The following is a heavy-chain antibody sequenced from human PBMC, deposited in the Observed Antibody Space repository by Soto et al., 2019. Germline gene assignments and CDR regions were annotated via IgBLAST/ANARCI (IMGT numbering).Heavy chain of an antibody. D-gene: IGHD5-18*01. CDR2: MNPNSGNT. CDR3: HTAMVRGYYYYGMDV. V-gene: IGHV1-8*01. CDR1: GYTFTSYD. J-gene: IGHJ6*02. Sequence: ASVKVSCKASGYTFTSYDINWVRQATGQGLEWIGWMNPNSGNTGYAQKFQGRVTMTRNTSISTAYMELSSLRSEDTAVYYCHTAMVRGYYYYGMDVWGQGTTVTVSS.